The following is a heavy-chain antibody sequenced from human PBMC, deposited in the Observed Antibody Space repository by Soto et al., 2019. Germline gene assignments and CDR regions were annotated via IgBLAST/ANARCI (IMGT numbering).Heavy chain of an antibody. J-gene: IGHJ6*02. V-gene: IGHV3-23*01. CDR1: GFTFSSYA. CDR2: ISGSGGST. CDR3: AKAGCSSTSCYRRGMDV. D-gene: IGHD2-2*02. Sequence: AGGSLRLSCAASGFTFSSYAMSWVRQAPGKGLEWVSAISGSGGSTYYADSVKGRFTISRDNSKNTLYLQMNSLRAEDTAVYYCAKAGCSSTSCYRRGMDVWGQGTTVTVSS.